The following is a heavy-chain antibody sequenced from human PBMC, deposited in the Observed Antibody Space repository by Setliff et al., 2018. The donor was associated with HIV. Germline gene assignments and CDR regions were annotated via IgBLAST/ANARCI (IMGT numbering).Heavy chain of an antibody. D-gene: IGHD4-17*01. Sequence: SVKVSCKASGGTFSSYVISWVRQAPGQGPEWMGGIIPMYGSTSYAQKFQGRVTMTRDTSTSTAYMEVRSLRSDDTAVYYCARTDYGGNSGGNYFDYWGQGSLVTVSS. V-gene: IGHV1-69*05. CDR2: IIPMYGST. CDR1: GGTFSSYV. CDR3: ARTDYGGNSGGNYFDY. J-gene: IGHJ4*02.